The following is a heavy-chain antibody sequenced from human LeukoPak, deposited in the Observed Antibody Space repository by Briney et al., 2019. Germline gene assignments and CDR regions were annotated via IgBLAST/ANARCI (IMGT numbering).Heavy chain of an antibody. Sequence: SETLSLTCTVSGGSISSSSYYWGWIRQPPGKGLEWIGSIYYSGSTYYNPSLKSRVTISVDTSKNQFSPKLSSVTAADTAVYYCARVIKVVVPAAIRVWFDPWGQGTLVTVSS. CDR1: GGSISSSSYY. J-gene: IGHJ5*02. V-gene: IGHV4-39*07. CDR3: ARVIKVVVPAAIRVWFDP. CDR2: IYYSGST. D-gene: IGHD2-2*02.